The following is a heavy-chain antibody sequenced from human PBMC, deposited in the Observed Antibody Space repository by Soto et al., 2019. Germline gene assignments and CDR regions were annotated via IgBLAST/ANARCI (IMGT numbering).Heavy chain of an antibody. V-gene: IGHV4-59*01. CDR2: IYYTGST. J-gene: IGHJ4*02. CDR3: GSGYISEYWVY. D-gene: IGHD5-18*01. Sequence: PSETLSLTCTVSGGAISSYYWSWIRRPPGKGLEWIGYIYYTGSTNYNPSLKSRLTMSVDTSKNQFSLKLSSVTAADTAVYFCGSGYISEYWVYWGRGTLVTVSS. CDR1: GGAISSYY.